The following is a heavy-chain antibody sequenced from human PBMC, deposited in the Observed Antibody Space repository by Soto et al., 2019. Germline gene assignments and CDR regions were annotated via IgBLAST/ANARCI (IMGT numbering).Heavy chain of an antibody. CDR1: GYSFTSYL. D-gene: IGHD3-22*01. J-gene: IGHJ4*02. CDR2: IYPADSDT. Sequence: GESLKISFQGSGYSFTSYLISWVRQMPVKGLEWMAIIYPADSDTRYSPSFQGQVTISADKSISTAYLQWSSLKASDTAMYYCARPDSSGYYVNWGQGTLLTVSS. CDR3: ARPDSSGYYVN. V-gene: IGHV5-51*01.